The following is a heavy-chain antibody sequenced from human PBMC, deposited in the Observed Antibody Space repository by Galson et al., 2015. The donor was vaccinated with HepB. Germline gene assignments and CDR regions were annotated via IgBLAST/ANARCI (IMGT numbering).Heavy chain of an antibody. CDR2: INAGNGNT. V-gene: IGHV1-3*01. D-gene: IGHD6-19*01. CDR1: GYTFTSYA. J-gene: IGHJ3*02. Sequence: SVKVSCKASGYTFTSYAMHWVRQAPGQRLEWMGWINAGNGNTKYSQKFQGRVTITRDTSASTAYMELSSLRSEDTAVYYCARDNGLGYSSGDDAFDIWGQGTMVTVSS. CDR3: ARDNGLGYSSGDDAFDI.